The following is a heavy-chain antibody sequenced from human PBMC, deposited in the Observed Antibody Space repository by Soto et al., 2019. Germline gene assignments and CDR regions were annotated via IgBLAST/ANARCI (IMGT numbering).Heavy chain of an antibody. J-gene: IGHJ4*02. V-gene: IGHV4-59*01. D-gene: IGHD5-12*01. Sequence: SETLSLTCTVSGDSISNYYCSWIRQSPGKGLEWIGYIYYSGSTKYNPSLKSRVTISIDKSKNQFSLKLTSVTAADTAVYYCAKANSGYGSFDHWGQGMLVTVSS. CDR2: IYYSGST. CDR1: GDSISNYY. CDR3: AKANSGYGSFDH.